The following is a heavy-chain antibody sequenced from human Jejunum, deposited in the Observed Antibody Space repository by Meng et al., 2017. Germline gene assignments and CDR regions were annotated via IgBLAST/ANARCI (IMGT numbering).Heavy chain of an antibody. Sequence: QPPGLGPVLLNPAGSLPLTCAFLGGFFSTSDWWRVVRQPPGKGLEWIGEIHHSGSTNYNPSLKSRVTISVDKSKNQFSLKLNSVTAADTAVYYCAREWSGSYRHFDYWGQGTLVTVSS. CDR1: GGFFSTSDW. CDR2: IHHSGST. D-gene: IGHD1-26*01. J-gene: IGHJ4*02. CDR3: AREWSGSYRHFDY. V-gene: IGHV4-4*02.